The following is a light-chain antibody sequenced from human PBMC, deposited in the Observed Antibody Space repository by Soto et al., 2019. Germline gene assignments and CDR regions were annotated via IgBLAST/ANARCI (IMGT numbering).Light chain of an antibody. Sequence: DIQMTQSPSTLSELLGAGSPILARASQTISSWLAWYQQKPGKAPKLLIYRASTLKSGVPSRFSGSGSGTEFTLTIGSLQPDDFATYYCQHYNSYSEAFGQGTKVDIK. CDR3: QHYNSYSEA. J-gene: IGKJ1*01. V-gene: IGKV1-5*03. CDR2: RAS. CDR1: QTISSW.